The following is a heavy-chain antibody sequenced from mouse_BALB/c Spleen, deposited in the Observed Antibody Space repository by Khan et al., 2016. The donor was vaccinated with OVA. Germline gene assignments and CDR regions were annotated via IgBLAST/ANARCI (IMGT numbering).Heavy chain of an antibody. CDR2: ISSGGRT. CDR3: ARDDWFAY. J-gene: IGHJ3*01. Sequence: EVELVESGGGLVKPGGSLKLSCAASGFTFSNYAMSWVRQTPEKRLEWVASISSGGRTYYPDSVKGRFTISRDNARNIPYLQMSSLRAEDTAMSYCARDDWFAYWGQGTLVTVSA. V-gene: IGHV5-6-5*01. CDR1: GFTFSNYA.